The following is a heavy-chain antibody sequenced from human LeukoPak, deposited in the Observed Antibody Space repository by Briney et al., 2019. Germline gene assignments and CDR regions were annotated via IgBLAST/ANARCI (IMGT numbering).Heavy chain of an antibody. CDR3: ARAISAGSPITASDC. D-gene: IGHD2-15*01. CDR2: INPNSDFT. Sequence: ASVKVSCKTSGYTFTAYYMHWVRQAPGQGLEWMGWINPNSDFTNFAQKFQGRVTMTSDTSISTAYMELSRLRSDDTAVYYCARAISAGSPITASDCWGQGTLVTVSS. J-gene: IGHJ4*02. CDR1: GYTFTAYY. V-gene: IGHV1-2*02.